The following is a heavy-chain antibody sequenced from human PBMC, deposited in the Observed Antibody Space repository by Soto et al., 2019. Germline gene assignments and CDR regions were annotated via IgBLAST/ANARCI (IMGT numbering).Heavy chain of an antibody. V-gene: IGHV4-59*01. D-gene: IGHD3-3*01. CDR2: IYYSGST. J-gene: IGHJ6*03. CDR1: GCSISSYY. Sequence: SETLSLTCTVSGCSISSYYWSWIRQPPGKGLEWIGYIYYSGSTNYNPSLKSRVTISVDTSKNQFSLKLSSVTAADTAVYYCAREAHDFWIGRMDVWGKGTTVTVSS. CDR3: AREAHDFWIGRMDV.